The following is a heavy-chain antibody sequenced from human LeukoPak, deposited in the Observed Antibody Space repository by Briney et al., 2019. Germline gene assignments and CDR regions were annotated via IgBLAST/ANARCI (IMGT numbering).Heavy chain of an antibody. CDR2: IKQVGSEK. CDR3: ARVRGVYYFDF. D-gene: IGHD3-16*01. V-gene: IGHV3-7*01. Sequence: GGSLRLSCVASGFTFISYWMSWVRQAPGRGLEWVANIKQVGSEKCYVDSVKGRFTISRDNAKNSLYLQMNSLRAEDTAVYYCARVRGVYYFDFWGQGTLVTVSS. CDR1: GFTFISYW. J-gene: IGHJ4*02.